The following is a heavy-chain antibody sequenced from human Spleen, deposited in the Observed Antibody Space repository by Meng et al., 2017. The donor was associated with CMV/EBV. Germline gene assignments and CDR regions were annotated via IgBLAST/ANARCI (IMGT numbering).Heavy chain of an antibody. D-gene: IGHD4-11*01. V-gene: IGHV4-61*01. CDR3: ARDDVPTVTYYGMDV. Sequence: SETLSLTCTVSGGSVSNVNYYWSWIRQPPGKGLEWIGYIYCRGSTNYNPSLKGRVTISVDTSKDQFSLKLSSVTAADTAVYYCARDDVPTVTYYGMDVWGQGTTVTVSS. J-gene: IGHJ6*02. CDR2: IYCRGST. CDR1: GGSVSNVNYY.